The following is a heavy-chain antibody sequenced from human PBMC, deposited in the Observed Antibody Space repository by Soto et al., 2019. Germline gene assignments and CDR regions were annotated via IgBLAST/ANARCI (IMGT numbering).Heavy chain of an antibody. CDR2: ISGSGGST. Sequence: PGGSLRLSCAASGFTFSSYAMSWVRQAPGKGLEWVSAISGSGGSTYYADSVKGRFTISRDNSKNTLYLQMNSLRAEDTAVYYSAKTRNYYGSGTKWYYFDYWGQGTLVTVSS. CDR3: AKTRNYYGSGTKWYYFDY. CDR1: GFTFSSYA. D-gene: IGHD3-10*01. J-gene: IGHJ4*02. V-gene: IGHV3-23*01.